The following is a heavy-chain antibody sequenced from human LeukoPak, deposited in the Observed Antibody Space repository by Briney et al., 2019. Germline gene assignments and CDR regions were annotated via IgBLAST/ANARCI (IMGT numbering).Heavy chain of an antibody. Sequence: GRSLRLSCAASGFTFSSYGMHWVRHAPGKGLEWVAVIWYDGSNKYYADSVKGRFTISRDNSKNTLYLQMNSLRAEDTAVYYCAVGGTIVPAAIAYWGQGTLVTVSS. V-gene: IGHV3-33*01. CDR1: GFTFSSYG. CDR3: AVGGTIVPAAIAY. J-gene: IGHJ4*02. CDR2: IWYDGSNK. D-gene: IGHD2-2*01.